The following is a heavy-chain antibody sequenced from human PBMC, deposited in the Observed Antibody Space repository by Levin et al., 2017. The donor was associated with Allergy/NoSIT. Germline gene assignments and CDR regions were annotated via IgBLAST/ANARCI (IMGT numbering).Heavy chain of an antibody. Sequence: GESLKISCKASGYTFTGYYMHWVRQAPGQGLEWMGWINPNSGGTNYAQKFQGRVTMTRDTSISTAYMELSRLRSDDTAVYYCASSYDILIGVRGGNYYGMDVWGQGTTVTVSS. CDR1: GYTFTGYY. J-gene: IGHJ6*02. D-gene: IGHD3-9*01. CDR2: INPNSGGT. CDR3: ASSYDILIGVRGGNYYGMDV. V-gene: IGHV1-2*02.